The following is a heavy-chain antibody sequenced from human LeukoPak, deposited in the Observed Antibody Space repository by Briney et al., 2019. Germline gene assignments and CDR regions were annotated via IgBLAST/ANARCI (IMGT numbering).Heavy chain of an antibody. D-gene: IGHD6-13*01. CDR2: ISSSSTI. Sequence: GGSLRLSCAASGFTFSSYSMSWVRQAPGKGLEWVSYISSSSTIYYADSVKGRFTISRDNAKNSLYLQMNSLRAEDTAVYYCARAPPYSSSWTGYGYWGQGTLVTVSS. CDR3: ARAPPYSSSWTGYGY. V-gene: IGHV3-48*01. J-gene: IGHJ4*02. CDR1: GFTFSSYS.